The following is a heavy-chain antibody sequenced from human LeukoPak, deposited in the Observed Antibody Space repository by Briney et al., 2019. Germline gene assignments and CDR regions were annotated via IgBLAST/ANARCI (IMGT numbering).Heavy chain of an antibody. Sequence: GRSLRLSCAASGFTFSSYAMHWVRQAPGKGLEWVAVISYDGSNKYYADSVKGRFTISRDNSKNTLYLQMNSLRAEDTAVYYCARGPEAYYYDSSGYNQNYYYYGMDVWGQGTTVTVSS. CDR1: GFTFSSYA. CDR3: ARGPEAYYYDSSGYNQNYYYYGMDV. D-gene: IGHD3-22*01. CDR2: ISYDGSNK. J-gene: IGHJ6*02. V-gene: IGHV3-30-3*01.